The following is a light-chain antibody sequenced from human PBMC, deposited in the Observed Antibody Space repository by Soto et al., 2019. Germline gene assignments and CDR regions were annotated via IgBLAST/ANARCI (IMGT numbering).Light chain of an antibody. CDR3: QQQGT. CDR2: AAS. Sequence: EFVLTQSPGTLSLSPGERATLSCRASRSLSSSYVVWYQQKPGQAPRLLIYAASRRATGIPDRFSGSGSAKEYTLTISRLEPEDFAVYYCQQQGTFGQGTKVDIK. CDR1: RSLSSSY. V-gene: IGKV3-20*01. J-gene: IGKJ2*01.